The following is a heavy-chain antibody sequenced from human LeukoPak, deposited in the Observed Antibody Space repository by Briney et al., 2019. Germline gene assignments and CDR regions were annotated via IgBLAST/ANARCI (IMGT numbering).Heavy chain of an antibody. CDR1: GDSVSSNSAA. D-gene: IGHD1-1*01. J-gene: IGHJ3*02. CDR2: TYFRSKWYN. V-gene: IGHV6-1*01. Sequence: SQTLSLTCAISGDSVSSNSAAWNWIRQSPSRGLEWLGRTYFRSKWYNDYAVSVKSRIIINADTSKNHFSLQLNSVTPEDTAVYFCARNGIGTTYDACGIWGQGTMVTVSS. CDR3: ARNGIGTTYDACGI.